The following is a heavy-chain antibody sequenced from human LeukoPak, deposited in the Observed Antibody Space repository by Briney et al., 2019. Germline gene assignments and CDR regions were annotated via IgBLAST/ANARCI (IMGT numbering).Heavy chain of an antibody. D-gene: IGHD1-1*01. CDR2: ISSSSSYI. Sequence: GGSLRLSCAVSGFTFGVHSMNWVRQAPGKGLEWVSSISSSSSYIYYADSVKGRFTISRDNAKNSLFLQMSSMTDEDTAVYYCARDKSTDGDAFDIWGQGTLVTVSS. V-gene: IGHV3-21*01. CDR1: GFTFGVHS. J-gene: IGHJ3*02. CDR3: ARDKSTDGDAFDI.